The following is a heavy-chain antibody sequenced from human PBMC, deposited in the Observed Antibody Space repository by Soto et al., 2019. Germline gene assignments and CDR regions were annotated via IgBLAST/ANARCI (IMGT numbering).Heavy chain of an antibody. CDR2: IIPILGIA. CDR1: GGTFSSYT. V-gene: IGHV1-69*02. CDR3: ARFRGSYGMDV. J-gene: IGHJ6*02. Sequence: QVQLVQSGAEVKKPGSSVKVSCKASGGTFSSYTISWVRQAPGQGLEWMGRIIPILGIANYAQKFQGRVTITADKSTSTAYMELSSLRSDDTAVYYCARFRGSYGMDVWGQGTTVTVSS. D-gene: IGHD3-10*01.